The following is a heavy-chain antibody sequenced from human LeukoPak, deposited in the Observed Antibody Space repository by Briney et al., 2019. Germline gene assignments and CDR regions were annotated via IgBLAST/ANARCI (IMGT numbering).Heavy chain of an antibody. J-gene: IGHJ4*02. Sequence: GGSLRLSCAASRFTFTDYGMHWVRQPPGKGREWVALIWYDGRGKYYAGSVKVRFTISRDNSNNTLYLQMNSLRAEDTAVYYCARDWCGGGSCYYFDHWDQGTLVTVSS. CDR2: IWYDGRGK. CDR3: ARDWCGGGSCYYFDH. CDR1: RFTFTDYG. D-gene: IGHD2-15*01. V-gene: IGHV3-33*01.